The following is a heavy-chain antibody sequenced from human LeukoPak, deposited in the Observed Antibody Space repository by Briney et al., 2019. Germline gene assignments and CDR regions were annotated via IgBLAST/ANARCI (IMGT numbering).Heavy chain of an antibody. CDR3: ARGRVAAAGTPADYYYYGMDV. Sequence: SETLSLTCTVSGGSISSYYWSWIRQPAGKGLEWIGRIYTSGSTNYNPSLKSRVTMSVDTSKNQFSLKLSSVTAADTAVYYCARGRVAAAGTPADYYYYGMDVWGQGTTVTVSS. D-gene: IGHD6-13*01. CDR1: GGSISSYY. J-gene: IGHJ6*02. V-gene: IGHV4-4*07. CDR2: IYTSGST.